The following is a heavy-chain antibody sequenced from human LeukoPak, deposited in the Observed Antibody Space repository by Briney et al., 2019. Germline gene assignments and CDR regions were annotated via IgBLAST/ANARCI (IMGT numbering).Heavy chain of an antibody. J-gene: IGHJ4*02. D-gene: IGHD4-17*01. V-gene: IGHV4-34*01. CDR1: GGSFSGYY. Sequence: SETLSLTCAVYGGSFSGYYWSWIRQPPGKGLEWIGEINHSGSTNYNPSLKSRVSISVDTSKNQFSLKLSSVTAADTAVYYCARHFNYGDYNFDYWGQGTLVTVSS. CDR2: INHSGST. CDR3: ARHFNYGDYNFDY.